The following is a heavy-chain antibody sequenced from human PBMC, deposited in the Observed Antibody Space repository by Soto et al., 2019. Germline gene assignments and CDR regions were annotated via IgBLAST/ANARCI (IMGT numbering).Heavy chain of an antibody. V-gene: IGHV4-39*01. CDR3: ARQLLRTDGYNYDY. Sequence: PSETLSLTCTVSGGSIDSSTYYWGWIRQPPGKGLEWIGSIFYNGNTFYNPSLKSRITISVDTSKNQFSLKLSSVTAADTAIYYCARQLLRTDGYNYDYWGQGTRVTVSS. CDR2: IFYNGNT. CDR1: GGSIDSSTYY. D-gene: IGHD5-12*01. J-gene: IGHJ4*02.